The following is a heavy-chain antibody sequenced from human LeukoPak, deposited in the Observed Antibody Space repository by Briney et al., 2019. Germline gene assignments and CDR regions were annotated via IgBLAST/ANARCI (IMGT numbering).Heavy chain of an antibody. Sequence: GGSLRLSCAASGFTFSSYALHWVRQAPGKGLEWVAVISYDGSNKYYADSVKGRFTISRDNAKNTLYLQMNSLRAEDTAVYYCARDQAAAMAKRFDYWGQGTLVTVSS. J-gene: IGHJ4*02. CDR1: GFTFSSYA. CDR3: ARDQAAAMAKRFDY. CDR2: ISYDGSNK. D-gene: IGHD6-13*01. V-gene: IGHV3-30*04.